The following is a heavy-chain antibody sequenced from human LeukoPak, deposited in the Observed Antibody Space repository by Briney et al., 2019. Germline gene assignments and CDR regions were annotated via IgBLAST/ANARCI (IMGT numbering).Heavy chain of an antibody. J-gene: IGHJ4*02. Sequence: SETLSLTCTVSGGSISTSSYYWGWIRQPPGKGLEWIGSIYYSGSTYYNPSLKNRVTISVDTSKNQFSLKLSSVTAADTAVYYCARDAPAAGRGIDYWGQGTLVTVSS. V-gene: IGHV4-39*07. CDR1: GGSISTSSYY. CDR2: IYYSGST. D-gene: IGHD6-13*01. CDR3: ARDAPAAGRGIDY.